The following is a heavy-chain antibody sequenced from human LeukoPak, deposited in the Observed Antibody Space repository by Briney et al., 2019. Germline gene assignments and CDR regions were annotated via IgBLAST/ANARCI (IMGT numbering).Heavy chain of an antibody. Sequence: KAGGSLRLSCAASGFTFISYEMNGVPEAPGKGLEWVSYISSSGNPIYSAHPVKGRFTISRDNAKNSLYLQMNILRAEDTASFSCASDPISGFGLYAFDIWGQGTMVTVSS. CDR3: ASDPISGFGLYAFDI. CDR1: GFTFISYE. D-gene: IGHD3-10*01. V-gene: IGHV3-48*03. CDR2: ISSSGNPI. J-gene: IGHJ3*02.